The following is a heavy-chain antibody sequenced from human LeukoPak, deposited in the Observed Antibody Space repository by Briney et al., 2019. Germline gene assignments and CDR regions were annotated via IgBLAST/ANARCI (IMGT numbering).Heavy chain of an antibody. CDR1: GGSISSYY. J-gene: IGHJ3*02. Sequence: SETLSLTCTVSGGSISSYYWSWIRQPPGKGLDWIGYVYYSGSTHYNPSLKSRVTISVDTSKSQFSLRLSSVTAADTAVYYCARDDESDPHADFHIWGQGTMVTVSS. V-gene: IGHV4-59*01. CDR2: VYYSGST. CDR3: ARDDESDPHADFHI.